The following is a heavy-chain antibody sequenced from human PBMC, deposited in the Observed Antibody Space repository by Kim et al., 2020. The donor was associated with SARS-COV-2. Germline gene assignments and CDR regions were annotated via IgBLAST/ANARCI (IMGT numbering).Heavy chain of an antibody. CDR2: IDLNSGAT. D-gene: IGHD5-12*01. J-gene: IGHJ4*02. Sequence: ASVKVSCKASGYTFTDYYMHWVRQAPGQGLEWVGRIDLNSGATDYAQNVQDRVTLTRDTSITTAYMDLSRLTSDDTVVYYCARAPLPHTCGGYSCFDFDYWGQGTLVTVSS. CDR3: ARAPLPHTCGGYSCFDFDY. CDR1: GYTFTDYY. V-gene: IGHV1-2*05.